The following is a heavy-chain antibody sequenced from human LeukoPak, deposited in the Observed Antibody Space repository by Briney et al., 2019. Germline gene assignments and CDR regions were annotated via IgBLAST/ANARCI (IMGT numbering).Heavy chain of an antibody. D-gene: IGHD3-22*01. CDR3: ARVAYYYDSSGYPYYYGMDV. CDR2: MNPNSGNT. Sequence: GASVKVSCKASGYTFTSYDINWVRQATGQGLEWMGWMNPNSGNTGYAQKFQGRVTMTRNTSISTAYMELSSLRSEDTAVYYCARVAYYYDSSGYPYYYGMDVWGQGTTVTVSS. V-gene: IGHV1-8*01. CDR1: GYTFTSYD. J-gene: IGHJ6*02.